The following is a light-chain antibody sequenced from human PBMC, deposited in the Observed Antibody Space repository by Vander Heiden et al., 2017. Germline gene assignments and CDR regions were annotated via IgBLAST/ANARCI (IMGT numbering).Light chain of an antibody. CDR2: AAS. Sequence: EIQLTQSPSSLSASPGDRVTITCRASQSINNDLAWYQQKPGKVPKLLLYAASTSPAMLPSRISGSGSAKVFSLTISNQQDEDVGTYFCQNYKSAPVTFGQGTRLEIK. CDR3: QNYKSAPVT. CDR1: QSINND. V-gene: IGKV1-27*01. J-gene: IGKJ5*01.